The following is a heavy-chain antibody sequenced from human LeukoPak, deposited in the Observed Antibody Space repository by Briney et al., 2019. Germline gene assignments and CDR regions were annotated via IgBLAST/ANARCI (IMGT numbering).Heavy chain of an antibody. V-gene: IGHV3-11*01. D-gene: IGHD1-1*01. CDR2: ISSSGSTI. CDR3: ARNRRRGNDDGY. J-gene: IGHJ4*02. Sequence: PGGSLRLSCAASGFTFSDYYMSWILQAPGTRLEWVSYISSSGSTIYYADSVKGRFTISRDNAKNSLYLQMNSLRAEDTAVYYCARNRRRGNDDGYWGQGTLVTVSS. CDR1: GFTFSDYY.